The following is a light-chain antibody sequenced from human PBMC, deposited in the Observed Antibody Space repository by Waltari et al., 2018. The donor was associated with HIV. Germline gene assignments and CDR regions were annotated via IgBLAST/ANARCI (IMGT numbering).Light chain of an antibody. CDR2: WAS. J-gene: IGKJ4*01. CDR1: RTVFFNSTTQNF. V-gene: IGKV4-1*01. CDR3: QKYWTIGPG. Sequence: DIVMTQSPDSLAVSLCERATVKCRSTRTVFFNSTTQNFLAWYQQKPGQSPKLLVYWASTRASGVPDRFTASGSGTDFSRTISGLQADDVAVYYCQKYWTIGPGFGGGTKLEIK.